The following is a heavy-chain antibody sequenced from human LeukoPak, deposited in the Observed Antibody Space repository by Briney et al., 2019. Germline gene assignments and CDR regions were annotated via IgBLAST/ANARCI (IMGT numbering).Heavy chain of an antibody. D-gene: IGHD3-22*01. V-gene: IGHV4-31*03. CDR2: IDDSGST. J-gene: IGHJ4*02. Sequence: SQTLSLTCTLSGGSPVRGGNYWSWIREHPGKGLDWIGHIDDSGSTYYNPSLKSRVTISVDTSKNQFSLKLSSVTAADTAVYYCARERDSYYYDSSGYTGIDYWGQGTLVTVSS. CDR1: GGSPVRGGNY. CDR3: ARERDSYYYDSSGYTGIDY.